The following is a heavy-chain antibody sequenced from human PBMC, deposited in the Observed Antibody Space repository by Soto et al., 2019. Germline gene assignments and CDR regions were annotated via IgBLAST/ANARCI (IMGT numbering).Heavy chain of an antibody. D-gene: IGHD3-22*01. CDR2: IIPIFGTA. Sequence: SVKVSCKASGGTFSSYAISWVRQAPGQGLEWMGGIIPIFGTANYAQKFQGRVTITADKSTSTAYMELSSLRSEDTAVYYCARGAPYDSSGYKGFEFDYWGQGTLVTVSS. CDR1: GGTFSSYA. V-gene: IGHV1-69*06. J-gene: IGHJ4*02. CDR3: ARGAPYDSSGYKGFEFDY.